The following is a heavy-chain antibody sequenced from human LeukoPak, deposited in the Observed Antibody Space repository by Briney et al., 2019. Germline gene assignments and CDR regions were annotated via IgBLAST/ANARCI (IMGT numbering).Heavy chain of an antibody. J-gene: IGHJ4*02. CDR1: GFTFSNFG. Sequence: GGSLRLSCAASGFTFSNFGMNWVRQAPGKGLEWVSHITPTSSYSDYADSVKGRFTISRDNAKSSLYLQMSSLRVEDTAVYYCARHRELGDWGQGTLVTVSS. CDR2: ITPTSSYS. D-gene: IGHD3-16*01. V-gene: IGHV3-21*06. CDR3: ARHRELGD.